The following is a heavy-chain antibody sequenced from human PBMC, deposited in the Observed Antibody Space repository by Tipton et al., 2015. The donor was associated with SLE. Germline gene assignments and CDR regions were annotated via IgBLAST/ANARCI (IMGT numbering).Heavy chain of an antibody. CDR1: GGSISSSSFY. CDR2: IYYSGST. CDR3: ATYITIFGVVTDAFDI. D-gene: IGHD3-3*01. Sequence: TLSLTCTVSGGSISSSSFYWGWIRQPPGKGLEWIGYIYYSGSTNYNPSLKSRVTISVDTSKNQFSLKLSSVTAADTAVYYCATYITIFGVVTDAFDIWGQGTMVTVSS. J-gene: IGHJ3*02. V-gene: IGHV4-61*05.